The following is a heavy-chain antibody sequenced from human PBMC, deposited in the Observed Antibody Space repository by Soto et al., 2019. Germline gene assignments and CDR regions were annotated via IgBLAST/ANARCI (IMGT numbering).Heavy chain of an antibody. CDR3: ARVRSGYYYGYYYYGMDV. Sequence: SETLSLTCAVYGGSFSGYYWSWIRQPPGKGLEWIGEINHSGSTNYNPSLKSRVTISVDTSKNQFSLKLSSVTAADTAVYYCARVRSGYYYGYYYYGMDVWGQGTTVT. CDR2: INHSGST. V-gene: IGHV4-34*01. CDR1: GGSFSGYY. J-gene: IGHJ6*02. D-gene: IGHD3-22*01.